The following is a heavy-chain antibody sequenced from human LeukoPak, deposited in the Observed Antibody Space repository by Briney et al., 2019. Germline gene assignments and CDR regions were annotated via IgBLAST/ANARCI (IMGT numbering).Heavy chain of an antibody. V-gene: IGHV1-69*13. CDR1: GGTFSDHI. CDR2: ISPLLGAS. Sequence: GASVKVSCKASGGTFSDHIIFWVRQAPGQGLEWMGGISPLLGASNHIQKFQDRVTITADESASTAYMELSNLTSADTFFYYWATYEILTGFEYWGQGTLVTVSS. D-gene: IGHD3-9*01. J-gene: IGHJ4*02. CDR3: ATYEILTGFEY.